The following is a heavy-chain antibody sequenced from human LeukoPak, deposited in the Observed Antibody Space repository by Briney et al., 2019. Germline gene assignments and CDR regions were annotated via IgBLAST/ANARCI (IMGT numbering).Heavy chain of an antibody. J-gene: IGHJ6*03. D-gene: IGHD6-6*01. CDR1: GFTFSSYE. Sequence: GGSLRLSCAASGFTFSSYEMNWVRQAPGKGLEWVSYISSSGSTIYYADSVKGRFTISRDNAKNSLYLQMNSLRAEDTAVYYCARAIAARAPYYYYYYYMDVWGKGTTVTVSS. V-gene: IGHV3-48*03. CDR2: ISSSGSTI. CDR3: ARAIAARAPYYYYYYYMDV.